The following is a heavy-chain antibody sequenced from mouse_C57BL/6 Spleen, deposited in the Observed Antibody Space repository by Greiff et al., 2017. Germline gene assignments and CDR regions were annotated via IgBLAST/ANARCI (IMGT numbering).Heavy chain of an antibody. D-gene: IGHD1-1*01. J-gene: IGHJ2*01. V-gene: IGHV14-2*01. Sequence: VQLQQSGAELVKPGASVKLSCTASGFNIKDYYMHWVKQRTEQGLEWIGRIDPEDGETKYAPKFPGKATITADTSSNTAYLQLRSLTSEDTAVYYCARVTTVVGDYWGQGTTLTVSS. CDR3: ARVTTVVGDY. CDR2: IDPEDGET. CDR1: GFNIKDYY.